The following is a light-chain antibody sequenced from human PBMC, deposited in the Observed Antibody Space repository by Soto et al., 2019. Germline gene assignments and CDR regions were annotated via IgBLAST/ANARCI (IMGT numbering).Light chain of an antibody. CDR1: SSNIGASSD. J-gene: IGLJ3*02. V-gene: IGLV1-40*01. CDR2: CNS. CDR3: QSYDSSLSGCV. Sequence: QAVVTQPPSVSGAPGQRVTISCTGSSSNIGASSDVHWYQQLPGTAPKLLIYCNSNRPSGVPDRFSGSKSGTSASLAITGLQAEDEADYYCQSYDSSLSGCVFGGGTKLTVL.